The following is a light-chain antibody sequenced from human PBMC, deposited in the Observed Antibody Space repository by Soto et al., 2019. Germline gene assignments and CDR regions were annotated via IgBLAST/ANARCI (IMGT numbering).Light chain of an antibody. V-gene: IGKV1-5*03. CDR3: QHYNSYSEA. CDR2: KAS. Sequence: IQMTQSPTPLSGSVGDRVTLTCRARQTMSSRLAWYQQKPGKAPKLLVYKASTLKRGVPSRFSGSGSGTEFTLTISSLQPDDFATYYRQHYNSYSEAFGQGTKV. J-gene: IGKJ1*01. CDR1: QTMSSR.